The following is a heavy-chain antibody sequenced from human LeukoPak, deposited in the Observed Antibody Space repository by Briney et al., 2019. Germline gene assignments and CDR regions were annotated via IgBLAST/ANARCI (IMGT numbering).Heavy chain of an antibody. CDR1: GFTFNGYW. CDR2: INPDGSEK. J-gene: IGHJ4*02. CDR3: ARTYAYDATGDRGH. Sequence: GGSLRLSCAASGFTFNGYWMSWVRQAPGKGLQWVANINPDGSEKYYVDSVKGRFTISRDNAKNSLYLQMNSLRAEDTAVYYCARTYAYDATGDRGHWGQGTLVTVSS. D-gene: IGHD3-16*01. V-gene: IGHV3-7*01.